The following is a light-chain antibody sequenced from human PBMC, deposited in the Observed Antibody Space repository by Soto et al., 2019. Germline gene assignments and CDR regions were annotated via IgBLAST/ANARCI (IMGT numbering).Light chain of an antibody. CDR1: SSNIGSHT. CDR3: AGWDDSLNGVV. CDR2: RND. V-gene: IGLV1-44*01. J-gene: IGLJ2*01. Sequence: QSALTQPPSASGTPGQRVTMSCSGSSSNIGSHTVNWYQQLPGAAPKLLIYRNDQRPSGVPDRFSASKSGTSASLAISGLQSEDEADYYCAGWDDSLNGVVFGGGTKLTVL.